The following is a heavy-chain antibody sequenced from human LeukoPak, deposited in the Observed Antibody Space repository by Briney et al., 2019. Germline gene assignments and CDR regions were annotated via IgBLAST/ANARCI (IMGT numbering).Heavy chain of an antibody. CDR2: IDWNSGSK. CDR3: AKDIYSSGSHDAFDI. V-gene: IGHV3-9*01. CDR1: GFNFRAYW. D-gene: IGHD3-10*01. Sequence: GGSLRLSCTTSGFNFRAYWMAWVRQAPGKGLEWVSGIDWNSGSKGYADSVKGRFTISRDNAKNSLYLQMNSLRAEDTALYYCAKDIYSSGSHDAFDIWGQGTMVTVSS. J-gene: IGHJ3*02.